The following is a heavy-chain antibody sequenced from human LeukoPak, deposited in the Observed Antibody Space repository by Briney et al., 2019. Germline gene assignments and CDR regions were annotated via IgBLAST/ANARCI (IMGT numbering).Heavy chain of an antibody. Sequence: GSLRLSRAASGFTFSDYTLNAVRPPPGKGLEWVSSITGSSASTYYAHSVKGGFTIPRDNSKNTLSLPMNSLRAEDMPVYFFPTLDCYDTHWGQRTLVT. CDR1: GFTFSDYT. CDR3: PTLDCYDTH. D-gene: IGHD3-22*01. V-gene: IGHV3-23*01. J-gene: IGHJ4*02. CDR2: ITGSSAST.